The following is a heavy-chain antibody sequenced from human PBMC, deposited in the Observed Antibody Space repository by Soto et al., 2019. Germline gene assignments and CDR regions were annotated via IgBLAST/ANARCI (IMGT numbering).Heavy chain of an antibody. Sequence: PGQSQKICCKGAGYSFTSYWIRWVRQMPGKGLEWMGRIDPSDSYTNYSPSFQGHVIISADKSISTAYLQWSSLKASDTAMYYCARHPLTGEPSRHGMDVWGQGTTVTVSS. J-gene: IGHJ6*02. CDR1: GYSFTSYW. D-gene: IGHD7-27*01. CDR2: IDPSDSYT. CDR3: ARHPLTGEPSRHGMDV. V-gene: IGHV5-10-1*01.